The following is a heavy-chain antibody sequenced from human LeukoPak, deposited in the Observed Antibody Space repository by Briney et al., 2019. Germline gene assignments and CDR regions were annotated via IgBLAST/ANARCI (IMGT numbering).Heavy chain of an antibody. CDR1: GGSISSGGYY. V-gene: IGHV4-31*03. Sequence: PSETLSLTCTVSGGSISSGGYYWSWIRQHPGKGLEWNGYIYYSGSTYYNPSLKSRVTISVDTSKNQFSLKLSSVTAADTAVYYCAREPRRRGDDWGIWGPGTMAT. CDR3: AREPRRRGDDWGI. D-gene: IGHD2-21*01. J-gene: IGHJ3*02. CDR2: IYYSGST.